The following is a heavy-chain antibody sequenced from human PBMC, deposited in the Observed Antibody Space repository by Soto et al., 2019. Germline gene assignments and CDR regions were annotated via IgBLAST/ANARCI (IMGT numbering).Heavy chain of an antibody. J-gene: IGHJ5*02. CDR3: ARGRITMVRGVITWFDP. V-gene: IGHV4-30-4*01. CDR2: IYYSGST. Sequence: QVQLQESGPGLVKPSQTLSLTCTVSGGSISSGDYYWSWIRQPPGKGLEWIGYIYYSGSTYYNPSLKSRVTISVDTSMTQFSLKLSSVTAADTAVYYCARGRITMVRGVITWFDPWGQGTLVTVSS. D-gene: IGHD3-10*01. CDR1: GGSISSGDYY.